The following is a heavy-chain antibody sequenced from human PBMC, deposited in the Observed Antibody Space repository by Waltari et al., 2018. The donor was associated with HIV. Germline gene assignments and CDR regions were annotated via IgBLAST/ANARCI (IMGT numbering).Heavy chain of an antibody. V-gene: IGHV1-2*02. CDR1: GETFSDYY. CDR2: INPSVGT. CDR3: AAEKKLALDGLGV. J-gene: IGHJ6*01. Sequence: QVHLVQSGAEVTKPGASVKVSCKASGETFSDYYFHWVRQAPGQGLEWMGWINPSVGTNYAQTFQGRVTMTRDTSTNTAYMQLNRLRSDDTAVYYCAAEKKLALDGLGVWGQGSTVAVS.